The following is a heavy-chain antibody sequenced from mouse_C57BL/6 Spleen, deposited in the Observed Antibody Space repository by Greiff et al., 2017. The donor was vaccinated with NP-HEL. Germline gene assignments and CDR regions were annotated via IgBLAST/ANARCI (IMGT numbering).Heavy chain of an antibody. V-gene: IGHV1-82*01. CDR1: GYAFSSSW. J-gene: IGHJ1*03. CDR2: IYPGDGDT. Sequence: QVHVKQSGPELVKPGASVKISCKASGYAFSSSWMNWVKQRPGKGLEWIGRIYPGDGDTNYNGKFKGKATLTADKSSSTAYMQLSSLTSEDSAVYFCARHSNYLDWYFDVWGTGTTVTVSS. D-gene: IGHD2-5*01. CDR3: ARHSNYLDWYFDV.